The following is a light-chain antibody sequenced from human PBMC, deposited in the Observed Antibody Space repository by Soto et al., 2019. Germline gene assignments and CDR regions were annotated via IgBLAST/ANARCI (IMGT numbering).Light chain of an antibody. CDR3: TSYTSSSGYV. V-gene: IGLV2-14*01. CDR2: DVS. J-gene: IGLJ1*01. Sequence: QSVLTQPVSVSGSPGRSITMSCTGTSSDVGAYNYVYWYRQHPGKAPKLIIYDVSNRPSGVSNRFSGSKSGNTASLIISGLQAEDEADYYCTSYTSSSGYVFGTGTKVTVL. CDR1: SSDVGAYNY.